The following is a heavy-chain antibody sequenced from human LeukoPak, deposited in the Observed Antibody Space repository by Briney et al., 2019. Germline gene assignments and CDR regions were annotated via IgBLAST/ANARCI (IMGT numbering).Heavy chain of an antibody. V-gene: IGHV3-33*01. CDR2: IWYDGSNK. CDR3: ASPMTTVTTAAFDI. Sequence: PGGSLRLSCAASGFTFSSYGMHWVRQAPGKGLEWVAVIWYDGSNKYYADSVKGRFTISRDNSKNTLYLQMNSLRAEDTAVYYCASPMTTVTTAAFDIWGQGTMVTVSS. CDR1: GFTFSSYG. J-gene: IGHJ3*02. D-gene: IGHD4-17*01.